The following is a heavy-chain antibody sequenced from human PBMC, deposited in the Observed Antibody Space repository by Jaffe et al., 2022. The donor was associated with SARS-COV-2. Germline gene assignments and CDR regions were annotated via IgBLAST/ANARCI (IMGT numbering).Heavy chain of an antibody. CDR3: ARVRFYHDSSGPLFDY. CDR2: INSDGGST. D-gene: IGHD3-22*01. CDR1: GFSLINHW. Sequence: EVQLVESGGGLVQPGGSLRLSCVASGFSLINHWMHWVRQVPGKGLMWVSRINSDGGSTNYADFVKGRFTISRDNAKNTLYLQMSSLRAEDTAVYYCARVRFYHDSSGPLFDYWGQGTLVTVSS. V-gene: IGHV3-74*01. J-gene: IGHJ4*02.